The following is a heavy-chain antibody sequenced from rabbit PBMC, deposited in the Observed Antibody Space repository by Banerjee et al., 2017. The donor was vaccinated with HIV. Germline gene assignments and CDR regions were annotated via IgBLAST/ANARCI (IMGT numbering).Heavy chain of an antibody. J-gene: IGHJ4*01. D-gene: IGHD4-1*01. Sequence: QEQLEESGGDLVKPEGSLTLTCTASGFSFSRYWICWVRQAPGKGLELIACIHVGSSGSTYYASWAKGRFTISKTSSTTVTLQMTSLTAADTATYFCARDLAGVTGWNFNLWGPGTLVTVS. CDR2: IHVGSSGST. CDR1: GFSFSRYW. CDR3: ARDLAGVTGWNFNL. V-gene: IGHV1S45*01.